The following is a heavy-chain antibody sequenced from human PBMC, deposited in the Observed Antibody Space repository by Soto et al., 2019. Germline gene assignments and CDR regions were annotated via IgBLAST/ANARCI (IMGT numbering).Heavy chain of an antibody. CDR1: GGSISSGGYY. V-gene: IGHV4-31*03. J-gene: IGHJ6*03. CDR3: ARDNRGYCSSTSCDYYYYYYMDV. CDR2: IYYSGST. D-gene: IGHD2-2*01. Sequence: SETLSLTCTVSGGSISSGGYYWSWIRQHPGKGLEWIGYIYYSGSTYYNPSLKSRVTISVDTSKNQFSLKLSSVTAADTAVYYCARDNRGYCSSTSCDYYYYYYMDVWGKGTTVTVSS.